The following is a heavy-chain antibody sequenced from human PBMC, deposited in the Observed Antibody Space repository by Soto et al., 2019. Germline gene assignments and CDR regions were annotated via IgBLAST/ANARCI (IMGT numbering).Heavy chain of an antibody. CDR2: TNQDGSVK. Sequence: EVQLVESGGGLVQPGGSLRLSCVSSGFTFSAYWMSWVRQAPGKGLEWVANTNQDGSVKYYVDSVKGRLTISRDNAKNSLTLQMNSLRAEDTAVYYCARDDDEGWFGSRRLAGGDYWGQGTLVTVSS. CDR3: ARDDDEGWFGSRRLAGGDY. D-gene: IGHD3-10*01. V-gene: IGHV3-7*01. J-gene: IGHJ4*02. CDR1: GFTFSAYW.